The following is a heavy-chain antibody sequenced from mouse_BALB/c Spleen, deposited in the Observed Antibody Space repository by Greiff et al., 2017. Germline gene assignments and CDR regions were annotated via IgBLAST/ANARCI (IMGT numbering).Heavy chain of an antibody. CDR1: GYSITSGYY. CDR3: ARVYYRYDPYYFDY. D-gene: IGHD2-14*01. Sequence: ESGPGLVKPSQSLSLTCSVTGYSITSGYYWNWIRQFPGNKLEWMGYISYDGSNNYNPSLKNRISITRDTSKNQFFLKLNSVTTEDTATYYCARVYYRYDPYYFDYWGQGTTLTVSS. J-gene: IGHJ2*01. CDR2: ISYDGSN. V-gene: IGHV3-6*02.